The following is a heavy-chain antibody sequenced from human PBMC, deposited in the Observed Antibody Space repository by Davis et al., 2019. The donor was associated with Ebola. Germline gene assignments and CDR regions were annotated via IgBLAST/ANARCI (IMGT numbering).Heavy chain of an antibody. CDR2: IIPIFESI. CDR3: AKDGDSGTSYNAYYHFVCKI. V-gene: IGHV1-69*13. J-gene: IGHJ6*04. D-gene: IGHD2-21*01. Sequence: SVQVSCKASGGILINLGIHWVRQAPGQGLEWMGGIIPIFESINYAQKFQGRVTIIADDATNTVYMELSSLTSDDTAEYFCAKDGDSGTSYNAYYHFVCKIWGKGSTVSLSP. CDR1: GGILINLG.